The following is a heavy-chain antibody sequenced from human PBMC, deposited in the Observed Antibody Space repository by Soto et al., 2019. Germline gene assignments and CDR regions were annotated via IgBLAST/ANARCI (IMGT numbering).Heavy chain of an antibody. CDR2: IYYSGST. CDR3: TRHEGPTSNIAVAGPAFDY. D-gene: IGHD6-19*01. CDR1: GGSISSSSYY. J-gene: IGHJ4*02. V-gene: IGHV4-39*01. Sequence: QLQLQESGPGLVKPSETLSLTCTVSGGSISSSSYYWGWIRQPPGKGLEWIGSIYYSGSTYYNPSLKSRVTISVDTSKNQFSLKLSSVTAADTAVYYCTRHEGPTSNIAVAGPAFDYWGQGTLVTVSS.